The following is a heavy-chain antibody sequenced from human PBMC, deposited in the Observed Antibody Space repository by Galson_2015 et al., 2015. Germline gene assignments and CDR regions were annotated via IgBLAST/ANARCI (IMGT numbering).Heavy chain of an antibody. D-gene: IGHD3-22*01. CDR3: ARVGSGAGSGYLYDY. CDR1: GYTFTNYG. Sequence: SVKVSCKASGYTFTNYGIGWLRQAPGQGLEWMGWISGFNGNTNYAQTFQGRVTMTTDTSTSTAYMELRSLRSDDTAVYYCARVGSGAGSGYLYDYWGQGTLVTASS. CDR2: ISGFNGNT. J-gene: IGHJ4*02. V-gene: IGHV1-18*04.